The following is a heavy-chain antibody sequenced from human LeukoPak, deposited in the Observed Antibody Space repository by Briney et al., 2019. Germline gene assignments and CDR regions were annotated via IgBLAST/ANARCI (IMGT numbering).Heavy chain of an antibody. V-gene: IGHV4-34*01. Sequence: SETLSLTCAVYGGSFSGYYWSWIRQPPGKGLEWIGEINHSGSTNYNPSLKSRVTISVDTSKNQFSLMLNSVTAADTAVYYCVRGLSGSSPGYYYYFYMDVWGKGTTVTVSS. J-gene: IGHJ6*03. CDR2: INHSGST. CDR1: GGSFSGYY. CDR3: VRGLSGSSPGYYYYFYMDV. D-gene: IGHD3-22*01.